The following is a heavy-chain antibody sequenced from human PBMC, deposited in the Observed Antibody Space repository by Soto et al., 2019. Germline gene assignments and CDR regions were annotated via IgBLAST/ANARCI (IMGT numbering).Heavy chain of an antibody. CDR2: ISVYTGDT. V-gene: IGHV1-18*01. D-gene: IGHD2-8*01. Sequence: VKVSFKAACYTFTNYRVTWVREAPGQGLEWVGWISVYTGDTKYARDFQGRVTVTADTSTTTAYLELRSLKSDDTAVYFCARDHVGYCTDEICYTKPLDYWGQGTLVTVSS. J-gene: IGHJ4*02. CDR1: CYTFTNYR. CDR3: ARDHVGYCTDEICYTKPLDY.